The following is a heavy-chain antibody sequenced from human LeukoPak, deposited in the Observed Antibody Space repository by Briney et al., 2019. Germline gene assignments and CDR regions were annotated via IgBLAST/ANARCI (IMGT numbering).Heavy chain of an antibody. V-gene: IGHV3-21*01. CDR1: GFTFSSYS. J-gene: IGHJ3*02. D-gene: IGHD3-22*01. Sequence: PGGSLRLSCAASGFTFSSYSMNWVRQAPGKGLEWVSSISSSSSYIYYADSVKGRFTISRDNAKNSLYLQMNSLRAEDTAVYYCARSSNYDSSTPVVWAFDIWGQGTMVTVSS. CDR2: ISSSSSYI. CDR3: ARSSNYDSSTPVVWAFDI.